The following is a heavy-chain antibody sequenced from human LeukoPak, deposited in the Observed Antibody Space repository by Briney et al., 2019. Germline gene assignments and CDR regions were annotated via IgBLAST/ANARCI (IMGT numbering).Heavy chain of an antibody. CDR1: GFTFSSNA. CDR2: LSDNGRNT. Sequence: PGGSLRLSCGAFGFTFSSNAMYWVCQAPGKGLEWVSGLSDNGRNTYYADSVKGRFTISRDKSRNTLYLQMNSLRAEDTAVYYCAKDLAGTTSFDYWGQETLVTVSS. CDR3: AKDLAGTTSFDY. D-gene: IGHD1-7*01. V-gene: IGHV3-23*01. J-gene: IGHJ4*02.